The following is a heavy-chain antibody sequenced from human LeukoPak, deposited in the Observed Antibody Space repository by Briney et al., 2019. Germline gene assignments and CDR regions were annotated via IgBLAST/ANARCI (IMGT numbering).Heavy chain of an antibody. V-gene: IGHV4-61*02. D-gene: IGHD6-13*01. CDR1: GGSISSGSYY. J-gene: IGHJ6*03. CDR3: ARRKPRGIAARCYMDV. Sequence: SETLSLTCTVSGGSISSGSYYWSWIRQPAGKGLEWIGRFYTSGSTNYNPSLKSRVTISVDTSKNQFSLKLSSVTAADTAVYYCARRKPRGIAARCYMDVWGKGTTVTVSS. CDR2: FYTSGST.